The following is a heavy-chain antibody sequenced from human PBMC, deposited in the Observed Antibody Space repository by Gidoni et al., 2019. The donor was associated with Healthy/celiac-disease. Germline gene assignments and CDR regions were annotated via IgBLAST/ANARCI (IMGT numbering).Heavy chain of an antibody. Sequence: QLQLQESGPGLVKPSETLSLTCTVSGGSISSSSYYWGWIRQPPGKGLEWIGSIYYSGSTYYNPSLKSRVTISVDTSKNQFSLKLSSVTAADTAVYYCARHQGIWDNWFDPWGQGTLVTVSS. V-gene: IGHV4-39*01. CDR2: IYYSGST. J-gene: IGHJ5*02. CDR1: GGSISSSSYY. D-gene: IGHD6-13*01. CDR3: ARHQGIWDNWFDP.